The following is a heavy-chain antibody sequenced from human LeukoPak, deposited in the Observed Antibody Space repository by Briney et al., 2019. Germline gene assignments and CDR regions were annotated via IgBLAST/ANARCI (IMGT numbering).Heavy chain of an antibody. CDR2: ISSSSSYI. D-gene: IGHD2-2*01. CDR3: ARDVEVPGVPAAPYIWFDP. J-gene: IGHJ5*02. CDR1: GFTFSSYA. Sequence: GGSLRLSCAASGFTFSSYAMSWVRQAPGKGLEWVSSISSSSSYIYYADSVKGRFTISRDNAKNSLYLQMNSLRAEDTAVYYCARDVEVPGVPAAPYIWFDPWGQGTLVTVSS. V-gene: IGHV3-21*01.